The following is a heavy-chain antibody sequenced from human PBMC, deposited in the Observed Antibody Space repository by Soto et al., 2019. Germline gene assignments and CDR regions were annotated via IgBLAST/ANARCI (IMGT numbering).Heavy chain of an antibody. CDR1: GFTFSDYY. V-gene: IGHV3-11*06. Sequence: PGGSLRLSCAASGFTFSDYYMSWIRQAPGKGLEWVSYISSSSSYTNYADSVKGRFTISRDNAKNSLYLQMNSLRAEDTAVYYCARERYYDSSGTEDAFDIWGQGTMVTVSS. CDR2: ISSSSSYT. J-gene: IGHJ3*02. CDR3: ARERYYDSSGTEDAFDI. D-gene: IGHD3-22*01.